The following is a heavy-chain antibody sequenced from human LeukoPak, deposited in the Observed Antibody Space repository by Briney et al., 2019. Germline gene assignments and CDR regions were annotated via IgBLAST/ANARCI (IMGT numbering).Heavy chain of an antibody. J-gene: IGHJ4*02. CDR3: ARGHPVVPAAVPDY. CDR1: GYTFTGYY. CDR2: INPNSGGT. V-gene: IGHV1-2*02. Sequence: ASVKVSCKASGYTFTGYYMHWVRQAPGQGLEWMGWINPNSGGTNYAQKFQGRVTMTRDTSIGTAYMELSRLRSDDTAVYYCARGHPVVPAAVPDYWGQGTLVTVSS. D-gene: IGHD2-2*02.